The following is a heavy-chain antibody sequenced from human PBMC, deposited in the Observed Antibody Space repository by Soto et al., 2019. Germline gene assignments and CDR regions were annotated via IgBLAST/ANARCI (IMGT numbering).Heavy chain of an antibody. Sequence: GGSLRLSCAASRFTVSNNYMSWVRQAPGKGLERVSIIYSGGSTYYADSVQGRFTISRDNSKNTLFLQMSSLRAEDTAVYYCAREGGGVYCSGGSCYGRYFDFLCQGTRVTVSS. V-gene: IGHV3-53*01. D-gene: IGHD2-15*01. CDR2: IYSGGST. CDR3: AREGGGVYCSGGSCYGRYFDF. J-gene: IGHJ4*02. CDR1: RFTVSNNY.